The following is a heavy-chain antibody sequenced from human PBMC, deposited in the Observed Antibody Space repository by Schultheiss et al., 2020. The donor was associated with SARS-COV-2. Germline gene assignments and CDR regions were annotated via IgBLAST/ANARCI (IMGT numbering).Heavy chain of an antibody. Sequence: GGSLRLSCAASGFTFDDYAMHWVRQAPGKGLEWVSGISWNSGSIGYADSVKGRFTISRDNAKNSLYLQMNSLRAEDTAVYYCARGLYSSGTHWGQGTLVTVSS. CDR2: ISWNSGSI. CDR1: GFTFDDYA. D-gene: IGHD6-19*01. V-gene: IGHV3-9*01. CDR3: ARGLYSSGTH. J-gene: IGHJ4*02.